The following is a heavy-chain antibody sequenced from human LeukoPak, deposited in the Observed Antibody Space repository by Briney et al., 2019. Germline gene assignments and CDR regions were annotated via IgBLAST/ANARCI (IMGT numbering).Heavy chain of an antibody. Sequence: SVKVSCKASGGTFSSYAISWVRQAPGQGLEWMGGIIPIFGTANYAQKFQGRVTITADESTSTAYMELSSLRSEDTAVYYCARVSNPFPGAYYFDYWGQGTLVTVSS. D-gene: IGHD1-26*01. CDR2: IIPIFGTA. CDR1: GGTFSSYA. CDR3: ARVSNPFPGAYYFDY. V-gene: IGHV1-69*13. J-gene: IGHJ4*02.